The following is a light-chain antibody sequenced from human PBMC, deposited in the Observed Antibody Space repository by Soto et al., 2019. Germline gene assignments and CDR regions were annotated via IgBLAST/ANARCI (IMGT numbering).Light chain of an antibody. V-gene: IGKV1-12*01. Sequence: DIQMTQSPSSVSASEGDRVTSTCRASQAIDSWLAWYQQKPGEAPKLLIFTGSLLHSGVPPRFSGSGSGTDFTLTISSLQPEDFATYYCQQTLSFPPTFGQGTKV. J-gene: IGKJ1*01. CDR3: QQTLSFPPT. CDR2: TGS. CDR1: QAIDSW.